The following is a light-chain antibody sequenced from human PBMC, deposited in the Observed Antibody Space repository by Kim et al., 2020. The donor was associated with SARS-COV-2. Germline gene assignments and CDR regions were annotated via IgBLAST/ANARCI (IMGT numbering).Light chain of an antibody. CDR2: KAS. Sequence: DIQLTQSPSTLSASLGDSVTITCRASQSITKSLAWYQQKPGEAPKLLIYKASTLYSGVPSRFSGSGSGTAFTLNISSLQPDDLATYFCHQFDNYSQTFGQGTKLEI. J-gene: IGKJ2*01. CDR3: HQFDNYSQT. CDR1: QSITKS. V-gene: IGKV1-5*03.